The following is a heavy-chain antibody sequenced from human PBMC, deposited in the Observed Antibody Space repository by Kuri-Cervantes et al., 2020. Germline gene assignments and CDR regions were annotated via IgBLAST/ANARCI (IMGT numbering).Heavy chain of an antibody. CDR2: ISSSGSTI. D-gene: IGHD2-2*01. V-gene: IGHV3-48*03. CDR1: GFTFSSYE. CDR3: ARYPSSYYYYYMDV. J-gene: IGHJ6*03. Sequence: LSLTCAASGFTFSSYEMNWVRQAPGKGLEWVSYISSSGSTIYYADSVKGRFTISRDNAKNSLYLQMNSLRAEDTAVYYCARYPSSYYYYYMDVWGKGTTVTVSS.